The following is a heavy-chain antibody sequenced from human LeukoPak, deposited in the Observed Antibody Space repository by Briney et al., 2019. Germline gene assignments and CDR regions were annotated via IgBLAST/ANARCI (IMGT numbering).Heavy chain of an antibody. CDR2: TYFSGRT. V-gene: IGHV4-39*01. CDR3: ARRRYYDGSGYLE. CDR1: GDSVSRSDSY. D-gene: IGHD3-22*01. Sequence: SETLSLTCSVSGDSVSRSDSYWDWIRQPPGKGLEWIGTTYFSGRTYYSPSLKSRVTMSVDPSNNQFSLNLRSVTAADTAVYYCARRRYYDGSGYLEWGQGTLLSVSS. J-gene: IGHJ1*01.